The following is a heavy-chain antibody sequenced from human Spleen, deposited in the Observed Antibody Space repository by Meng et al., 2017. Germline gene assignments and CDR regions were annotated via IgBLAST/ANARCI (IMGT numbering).Heavy chain of an antibody. D-gene: IGHD6-25*01. V-gene: IGHV1-2*06. CDR2: INPKSGDT. Sequence: QGQRVQPGAEVKKPGASVKVSCKPSGYNFPDYYIHWVRRAPGQGLEWMGRINPKSGDTHYAQKFQARVTMTGDTSISTAYMELSGLRSDDTAMYYCARDEDISAAGKLFGDYWGQGTLVTVSS. CDR3: ARDEDISAAGKLFGDY. CDR1: GYNFPDYY. J-gene: IGHJ4*02.